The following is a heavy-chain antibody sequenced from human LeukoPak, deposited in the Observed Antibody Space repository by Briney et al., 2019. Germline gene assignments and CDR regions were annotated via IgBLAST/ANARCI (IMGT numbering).Heavy chain of an antibody. Sequence: ASETLSLTCAVYGGSFSGYYWSWIRQPPGKGLEWIGEINHSGSTNYNPSLKSRVTISVDTSKNQFSLKLSSVTAADTAVYYCARVQTPLYGYRPAYYFDYWGQGTLVTVSS. V-gene: IGHV4-34*01. CDR2: INHSGST. J-gene: IGHJ4*02. D-gene: IGHD5-24*01. CDR3: ARVQTPLYGYRPAYYFDY. CDR1: GGSFSGYY.